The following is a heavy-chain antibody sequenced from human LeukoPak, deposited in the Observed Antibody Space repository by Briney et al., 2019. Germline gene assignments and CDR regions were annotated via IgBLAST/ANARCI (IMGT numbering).Heavy chain of an antibody. CDR2: SAIRDSFT. D-gene: IGHD2-15*01. CDR3: ARRSVAAMGDGMDV. J-gene: IGHJ6*01. Sequence: GVSLRISCKGSGYSTISYCISSGPHMSPEGLEWMGGSAIRDSFTHYTASFQGRVTISADKSISTAYLQWSSLKASETAMYYCARRSVAAMGDGMDVWGKGSTVTVSS. CDR1: GYSTISYC. V-gene: IGHV5-10-1*01.